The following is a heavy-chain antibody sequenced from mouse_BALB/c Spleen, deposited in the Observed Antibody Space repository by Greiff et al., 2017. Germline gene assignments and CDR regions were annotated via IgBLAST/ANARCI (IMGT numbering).Heavy chain of an antibody. J-gene: IGHJ3*01. Sequence: VQLQQSGPELVKPGASLKISCKASGYSFTGYSMNWVKQSHGTNLEWIGLINPYNGGTSYNQKFTGKATLTVDKSSSTAYMERLSLTSEDSAVYYSAPYDYDGTGFAYWGQGTLVSVSA. V-gene: IGHV1-26*01. CDR3: APYDYDGTGFAY. CDR2: INPYNGGT. D-gene: IGHD2-4*01. CDR1: GYSFTGYS.